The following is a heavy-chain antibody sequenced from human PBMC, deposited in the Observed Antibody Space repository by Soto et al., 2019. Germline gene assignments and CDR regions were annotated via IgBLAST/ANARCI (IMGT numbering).Heavy chain of an antibody. CDR1: GFTFSSYA. CDR3: ARVPAPKFAVSTLWYYYYGMDV. J-gene: IGHJ6*02. D-gene: IGHD5-12*01. V-gene: IGHV3-30-3*01. CDR2: ISYDGSNK. Sequence: QVQLVESGGGVVQPGRSLRLSCAASGFTFSSYAMHWVRQAPGKGLEWVAVISYDGSNKYYADSVKGRFTISRDNSKNXXYXQRXGLRAGDTAVYYCARVPAPKFAVSTLWYYYYGMDVWGQGTTVTVSS.